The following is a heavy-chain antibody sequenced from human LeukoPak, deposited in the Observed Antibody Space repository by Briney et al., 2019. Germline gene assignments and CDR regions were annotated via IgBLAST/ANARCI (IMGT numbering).Heavy chain of an antibody. CDR3: ARHRGLLSSSWYGFLSYFDY. V-gene: IGHV4-39*07. CDR1: GGSISSSSYY. D-gene: IGHD6-13*01. J-gene: IGHJ4*02. Sequence: PSETLSLTCTVSGGSISSSSYYWGWIRQPPGKGLEWIGSIYYSGSTYYNPSLKGRVTISVDTSKNQFSLKLSSVTAADTAVYYCARHRGLLSSSWYGFLSYFDYWGQGTLVTVS. CDR2: IYYSGST.